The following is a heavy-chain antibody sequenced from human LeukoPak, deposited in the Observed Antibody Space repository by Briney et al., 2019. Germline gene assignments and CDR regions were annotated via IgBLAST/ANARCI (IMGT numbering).Heavy chain of an antibody. CDR1: GFTFSSYS. J-gene: IGHJ3*02. D-gene: IGHD1/OR15-1a*01. Sequence: GGSLRLSCAASGFTFSSYSMNWVRQAPGKGLEWVSSISSSSSYIYYSDSVKGRFTISRDNAKNSLYLQMNSLRAEDTAVYYCARAIXXXXXQXXXXIXGQGTMVTVSS. CDR2: ISSSSSYI. CDR3: ARAIXXXXXQXXXXI. V-gene: IGHV3-21*01.